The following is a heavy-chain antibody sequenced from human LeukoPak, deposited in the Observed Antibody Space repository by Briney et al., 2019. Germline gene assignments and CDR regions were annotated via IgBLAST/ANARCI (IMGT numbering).Heavy chain of an antibody. CDR1: GFTFSSYA. V-gene: IGHV3-64D*09. CDR2: ISSNGGST. D-gene: IGHD2-21*02. CDR3: VKGPHIVVVTAIYDY. Sequence: GGSLRLSCSASGFTFSSYAMHWVRQAPGKGLEYVSAISSNGGSTYYADSVKGRFTISRDNSKNTRYLQMSSLRAEDTAVYYCVKGPHIVVVTAIYDYWGQGTLVTVS. J-gene: IGHJ4*02.